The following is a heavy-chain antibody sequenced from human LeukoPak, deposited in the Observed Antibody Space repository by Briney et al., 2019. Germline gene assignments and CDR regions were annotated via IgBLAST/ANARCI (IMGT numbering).Heavy chain of an antibody. V-gene: IGHV1-8*01. CDR3: ARGIFTYYYDSSGYSYYYYMDV. D-gene: IGHD3-22*01. Sequence: ASVKVSCKASGYTFTSYDINWVRQATGQGLEWVGWMNPNSGNTGYAQKFQGRVTMTRNTSISTAYMELSSLRSEDTAVYYCARGIFTYYYDSSGYSYYYYMDVWGKGTTVTVSS. J-gene: IGHJ6*03. CDR1: GYTFTSYD. CDR2: MNPNSGNT.